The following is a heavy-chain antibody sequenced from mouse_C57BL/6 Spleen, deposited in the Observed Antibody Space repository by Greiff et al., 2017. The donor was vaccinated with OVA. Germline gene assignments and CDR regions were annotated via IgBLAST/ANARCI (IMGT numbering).Heavy chain of an antibody. V-gene: IGHV1-55*01. CDR3: ARDLIYDGYYGY. D-gene: IGHD2-3*01. CDR2: IYPGSGST. CDR1: GYTFTSYW. J-gene: IGHJ2*01. Sequence: QVQLQQPGAELVKPGASVKMSCKASGYTFTSYWITWVKQRPGQGLEWIGAIYPGSGSTNYNEKFKSKATLTVATSSSTAYMQLSSLTSEDSAVYYCARDLIYDGYYGYWGQGTTLTVSS.